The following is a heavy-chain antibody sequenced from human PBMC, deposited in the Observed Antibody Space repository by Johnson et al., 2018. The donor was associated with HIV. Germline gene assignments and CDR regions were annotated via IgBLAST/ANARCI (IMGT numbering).Heavy chain of an antibody. Sequence: VQLVESGGGVVQPGRSLRLSCAASGFTFSSYAMHWVRQAPGKGLEWVAVISYDGSNKYYADSVKGRLTISRDNSKNTLYLQMNSLRAEDTAVYYCARGIAAAGSDAFDIWGQGTMVTVSS. CDR3: ARGIAAAGSDAFDI. J-gene: IGHJ3*02. V-gene: IGHV3-30*04. D-gene: IGHD6-13*01. CDR1: GFTFSSYA. CDR2: ISYDGSNK.